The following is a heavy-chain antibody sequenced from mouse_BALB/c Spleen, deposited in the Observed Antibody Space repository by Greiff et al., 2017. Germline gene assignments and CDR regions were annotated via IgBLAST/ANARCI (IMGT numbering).Heavy chain of an antibody. J-gene: IGHJ1*01. CDR1: GFNIKDTY. CDR3: ARGALCTTEDFDV. CDR2: IDPANGNT. Sequence: VQLQQSGAELVKPGASVKLSCTASGFNIKDTYMHWVKQRPEQGLEWIGRIDPANGNTKYDPKFQGKATITADTSSNTAYLQLSSLTSEDTAVYYCARGALCTTEDFDVWGAGTTVTVSA. V-gene: IGHV14-3*02. D-gene: IGHD1-1*01.